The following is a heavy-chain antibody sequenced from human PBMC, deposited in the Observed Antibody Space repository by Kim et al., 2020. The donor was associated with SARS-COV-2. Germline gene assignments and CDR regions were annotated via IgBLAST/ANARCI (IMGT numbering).Heavy chain of an antibody. CDR2: IYYSGST. CDR1: GGSISSYY. Sequence: SETLSLTCTVSGGSISSYYWSWIRQPPGKGLEWIGYIYYSGSTNYNPSLKSRVTISVDTSKNQFSLKLSSVTAADTAVYYCARDPGGVYYDSSGYPSGAFDIWGQGTMVTVSS. J-gene: IGHJ3*02. D-gene: IGHD3-22*01. CDR3: ARDPGGVYYDSSGYPSGAFDI. V-gene: IGHV4-59*01.